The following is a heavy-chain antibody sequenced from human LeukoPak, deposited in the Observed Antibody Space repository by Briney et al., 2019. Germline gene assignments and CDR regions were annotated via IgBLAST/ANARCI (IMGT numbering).Heavy chain of an antibody. CDR2: IYSNGNT. D-gene: IGHD2-15*01. CDR3: AKSGSRVGVFDP. V-gene: IGHV3-53*01. Sequence: GGSLRLSCAASGFIVSSKYMSWVRQAPGKGLEWVSGIYSNGNTYYADPVKGRFTISRDNSKSTLYLQMNSLRVEDTAVYYCAKSGSRVGVFDPWGQGTLVTVSS. J-gene: IGHJ5*02. CDR1: GFIVSSKY.